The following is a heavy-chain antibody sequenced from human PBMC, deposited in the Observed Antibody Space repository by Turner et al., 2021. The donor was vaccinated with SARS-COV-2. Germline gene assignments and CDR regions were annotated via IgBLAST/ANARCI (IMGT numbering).Heavy chain of an antibody. CDR2: IYYSGST. CDR1: GGSISSYY. V-gene: IGHV4-59*01. J-gene: IGHJ5*02. D-gene: IGHD3-22*01. Sequence: QVQLQESGPGLVKPSETLSLTCTVSGGSISSYYWSWIRQPPGKGLEWIGYIYYSGSTNYNPSLKSRVTISVDTSKNQFSLKLSSVTAADTAVYYCARGVGSLVVGFRFDPWGQGTLVIVSS. CDR3: ARGVGSLVVGFRFDP.